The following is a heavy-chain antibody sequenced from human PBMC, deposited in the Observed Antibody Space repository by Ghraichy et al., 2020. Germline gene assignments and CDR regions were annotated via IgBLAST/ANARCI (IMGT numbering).Heavy chain of an antibody. CDR1: GGSISSSSHY. J-gene: IGHJ2*01. Sequence: SQTLSLTCSVSGGSISSSSHYWGWIRPPPGKSLEWIANIYYTGSTYYNPSLQSRVTISVDTSNIQFSLTMTSVTAADTSVYYCVRSTAWSGDLSGDWYFDLWGRGTLVTVSS. CDR3: VRSTAWSGDLSGDWYFDL. CDR2: IYYTGST. D-gene: IGHD3-10*01. V-gene: IGHV4-39*01.